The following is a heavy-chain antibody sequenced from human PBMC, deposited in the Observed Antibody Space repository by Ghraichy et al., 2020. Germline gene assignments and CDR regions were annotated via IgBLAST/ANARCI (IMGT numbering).Heavy chain of an antibody. CDR2: IYWSGDK. Sequence: SGPTLVKPTQTLTLTCTFSGFSLSTSGVGVGWIRQPPGKALEWLALIYWSGDKRYSPSLKSRLAITKDTSKDQAGLTVTNMDPVDTATYYCAHMTHAQRYYSGGYPNHWYFDLWGRGTLVTVSS. J-gene: IGHJ2*01. D-gene: IGHD1-26*01. CDR1: GFSLSTSGVG. CDR3: AHMTHAQRYYSGGYPNHWYFDL. V-gene: IGHV2-5*01.